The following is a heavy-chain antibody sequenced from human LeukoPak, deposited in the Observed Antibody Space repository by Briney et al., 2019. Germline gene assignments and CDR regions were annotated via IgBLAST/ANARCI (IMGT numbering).Heavy chain of an antibody. J-gene: IGHJ4*02. V-gene: IGHV3-74*01. CDR1: GFTFSSFW. D-gene: IGHD3-3*01. Sequence: GGSLRLSCAASGFTFSSFWMHWVRQTPGKGLVWVSRISTDGSITNYADSVRGRFTISRDNAKNTLYLQMNSLRDEDTGVYYCARDLISGVLPATCWGQGTLVTVSS. CDR2: ISTDGSIT. CDR3: ARDLISGVLPATC.